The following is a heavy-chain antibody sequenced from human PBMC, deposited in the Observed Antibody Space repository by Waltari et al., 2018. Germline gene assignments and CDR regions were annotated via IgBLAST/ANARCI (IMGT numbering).Heavy chain of an antibody. V-gene: IGHV4-34*01. J-gene: IGHJ6*03. CDR3: ARAGSSPQPYYYYYMDV. Sequence: QVQLHQWGAGLLKPSETLSLTCAVYGGSFSGYYWSWIRQPPGKGLEWIGEINHSGSTNYNPSLKSRVTISVDTSKNQFSLKLSSVTAADTAVYYCARAGSSPQPYYYYYMDVWGKGTTVTISS. CDR2: INHSGST. CDR1: GGSFSGYY. D-gene: IGHD6-6*01.